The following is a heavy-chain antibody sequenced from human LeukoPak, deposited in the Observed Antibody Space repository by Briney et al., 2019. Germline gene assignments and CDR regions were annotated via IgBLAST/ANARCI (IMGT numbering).Heavy chain of an antibody. CDR1: GFTFSIYG. Sequence: GGCLRLSCAASGFTFSIYGMQWVRQAPGRGREGGAVIWYDGSDKYYADSVEGRFTISRDNSENTRYVQMKTLRAKNTCVFNCARNYRGLVLAGLMDVWGQGTTVTVSS. CDR2: IWYDGSDK. D-gene: IGHD3-22*01. J-gene: IGHJ6*02. CDR3: ARNYRGLVLAGLMDV. V-gene: IGHV3-33*01.